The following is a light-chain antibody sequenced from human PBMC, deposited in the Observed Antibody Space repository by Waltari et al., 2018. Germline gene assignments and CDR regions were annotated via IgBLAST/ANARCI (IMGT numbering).Light chain of an antibody. CDR2: GAS. J-gene: IGKJ1*01. CDR1: QSISRY. Sequence: IMLTSSPGTVSLSPGERATLSCRASQSISRYLAWYQQKPGQAPRLLIYGASTRATGIPDRLSVSGFGTDFSLTISGLEPEDSAVYYCQHHFRLPATFGQGTKVEIK. CDR3: QHHFRLPAT. V-gene: IGKV3-20*01.